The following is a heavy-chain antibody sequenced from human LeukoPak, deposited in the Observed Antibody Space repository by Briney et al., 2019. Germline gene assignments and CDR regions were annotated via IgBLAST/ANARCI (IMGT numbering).Heavy chain of an antibody. Sequence: PGESLKISCKGSGYSFTSYWIGWVRQMPGKGLEWMGIIYPGDSETRYSPSFQGQVTMSADKSINTAYLQWSSLKASDTAIYYCAVLQLWANVFDVWGQGAMVTVTS. D-gene: IGHD3-16*01. CDR3: AVLQLWANVFDV. CDR2: IYPGDSET. CDR1: GYSFTSYW. V-gene: IGHV5-51*01. J-gene: IGHJ3*01.